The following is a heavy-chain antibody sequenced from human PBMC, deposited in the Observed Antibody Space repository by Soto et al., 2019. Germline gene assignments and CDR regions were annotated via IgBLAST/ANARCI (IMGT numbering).Heavy chain of an antibody. Sequence: GGSLRLSCAASGFTFSSYAMSWVRQAPGKGLEWVSAISGSGGSTYYADSVKGRFTISRDNSKNTLYLQMNSLRAEDTAVYYCANENANPSSSWFSYFDYWGQGTLVTVSS. CDR2: ISGSGGST. CDR3: ANENANPSSSWFSYFDY. CDR1: GFTFSSYA. V-gene: IGHV3-23*01. D-gene: IGHD6-13*01. J-gene: IGHJ4*02.